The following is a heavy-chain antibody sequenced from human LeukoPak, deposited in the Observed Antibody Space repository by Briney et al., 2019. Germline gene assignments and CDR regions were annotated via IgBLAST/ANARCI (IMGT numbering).Heavy chain of an antibody. J-gene: IGHJ3*02. CDR2: INPDGSEK. V-gene: IGHV3-7*01. CDR1: GITFRNYW. CDR3: ATEPGIGYAFDI. Sequence: AGGPLRLSCVASGITFRNYWMSWVRQAPGKGLEWVANINPDGSEKNYAQSVKGRFTISRDNAKNSVSPQMNSLRGEDTAVYYCATEPGIGYAFDIWGQGTRVTVSS. D-gene: IGHD3-10*01.